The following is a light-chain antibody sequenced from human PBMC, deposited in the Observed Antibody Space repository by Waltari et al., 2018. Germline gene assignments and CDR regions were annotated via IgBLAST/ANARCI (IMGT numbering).Light chain of an antibody. V-gene: IGKV2-30*02. J-gene: IGKJ2*01. CDR1: QSLVHSDGNTH. CDR3: RKGTHWPYT. Sequence: DVVMTQSPLSLPVTLGQPASTSCNSSQSLVHSDGNTHLTWFHQRPGQSPRRLIYRISIRDSGVPDRCSGSGAGTDFTRKISRVEAEDVGVYYCRKGTHWPYTFGPGTRLDIK. CDR2: RIS.